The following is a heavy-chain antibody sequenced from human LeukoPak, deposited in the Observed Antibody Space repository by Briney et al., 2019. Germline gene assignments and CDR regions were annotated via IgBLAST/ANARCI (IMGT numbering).Heavy chain of an antibody. CDR3: AKEEAEGHYSTFDF. CDR2: ISYDGSNK. J-gene: IGHJ4*02. Sequence: GGSLRLSCAASGFTFSSYAMHWVRQAPGKGLEWVAVISYDGSNKYYADSVKGRFTISRDNSKNTLYLQMNSLRAEDTAVYYCAKEEAEGHYSTFDFWGQGTLVTVSS. D-gene: IGHD3-10*01. CDR1: GFTFSSYA. V-gene: IGHV3-30-3*01.